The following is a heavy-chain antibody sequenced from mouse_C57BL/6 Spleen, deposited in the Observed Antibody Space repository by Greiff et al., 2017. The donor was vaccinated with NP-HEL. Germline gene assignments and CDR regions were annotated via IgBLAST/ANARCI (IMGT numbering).Heavy chain of an antibody. CDR2: INPNNGGT. CDR3: ARTGAYYSNYYAMDY. D-gene: IGHD2-5*01. V-gene: IGHV1-26*01. J-gene: IGHJ4*01. Sequence: EVQLQQSGPELVKPGASVKISCKASGYTFTDYYMNWVKQSHGKSLEWIGDINPNNGGTSYNQKFKGKATLTVDKSSSTAYMELRSLTSEDSAVYYCARTGAYYSNYYAMDYWGQGTSVTVSS. CDR1: GYTFTDYY.